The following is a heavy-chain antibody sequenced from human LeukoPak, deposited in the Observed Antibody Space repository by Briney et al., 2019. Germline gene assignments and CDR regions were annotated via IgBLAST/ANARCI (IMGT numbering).Heavy chain of an antibody. V-gene: IGHV3-66*01. CDR2: IYSGGST. CDR1: GFTVSSNY. Sequence: PGGSLRLSCAASGFTVSSNYMSWVRQAPGKGLEWVSVIYSGGSTYYADSVKGRFTISRDNSKNTLYLQMNSLRAEDTAVYYCAREEYSGSYWGYYWGQGTLVTVSS. J-gene: IGHJ4*02. D-gene: IGHD1-26*01. CDR3: AREEYSGSYWGYY.